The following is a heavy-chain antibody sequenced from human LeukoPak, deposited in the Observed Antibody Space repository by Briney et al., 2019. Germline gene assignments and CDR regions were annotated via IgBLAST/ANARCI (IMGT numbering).Heavy chain of an antibody. Sequence: PGGSLRLSCAASGFTFDDYAMHWVRQAPGKGLEWVSGISWNSGSIDYADSVKGRFTISRDNAKNSLYLQMNSLRAEDTALYYCAKDMCGSTSCSIDYWGQGTLVTVSS. V-gene: IGHV3-9*01. D-gene: IGHD2-2*01. CDR3: AKDMCGSTSCSIDY. CDR1: GFTFDDYA. J-gene: IGHJ4*02. CDR2: ISWNSGSI.